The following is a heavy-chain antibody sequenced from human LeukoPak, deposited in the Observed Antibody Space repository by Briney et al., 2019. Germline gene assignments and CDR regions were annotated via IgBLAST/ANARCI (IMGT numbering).Heavy chain of an antibody. J-gene: IGHJ4*02. CDR2: ISGSGVST. CDR3: AKDPVVDYDFWSGYYTSPLLFDY. Sequence: GGSLRLSCAASGFTFSSYAMSWVRQAPGKGLEWVSAISGSGVSTYYADSVKGRFTISRDNSKNTLYLQMNSLRAEDTAVYYCAKDPVVDYDFWSGYYTSPLLFDYWGQGTLVTVSP. V-gene: IGHV3-23*01. D-gene: IGHD3-3*01. CDR1: GFTFSSYA.